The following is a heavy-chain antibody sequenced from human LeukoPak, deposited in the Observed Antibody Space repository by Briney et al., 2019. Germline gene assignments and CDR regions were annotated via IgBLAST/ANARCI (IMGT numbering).Heavy chain of an antibody. D-gene: IGHD6-19*01. Sequence: PGRSLRLSCAASGFTFSSYGMHWVRQAPGKGLEWVAVIWYDGSNKYYADSVKGRFTISRDNSKNTLYLQMNSLRAEDTAVYYCARDWGAVAGAGSWFDPWGQGTLVTVSS. J-gene: IGHJ5*02. V-gene: IGHV3-33*01. CDR2: IWYDGSNK. CDR3: ARDWGAVAGAGSWFDP. CDR1: GFTFSSYG.